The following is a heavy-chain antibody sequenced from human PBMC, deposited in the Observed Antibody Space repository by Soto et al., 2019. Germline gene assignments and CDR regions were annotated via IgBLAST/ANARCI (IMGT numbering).Heavy chain of an antibody. CDR2: ISAYNGNT. CDR1: GYTFTSYG. V-gene: IGHV1-18*01. CDR3: ARVVVYSYVLYYFDY. J-gene: IGHJ4*02. D-gene: IGHD5-18*01. Sequence: ASVKVSCKASGYTFTSYGISWVRQAPGQGLEWMGWISAYNGNTNYAQKLQGRVTMTTDISTSTAYMELRSLRSDDTAVYYCARVVVYSYVLYYFDYWGQGTLVTVSS.